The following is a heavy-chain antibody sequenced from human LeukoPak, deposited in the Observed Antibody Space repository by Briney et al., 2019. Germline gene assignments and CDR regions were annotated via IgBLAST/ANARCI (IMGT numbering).Heavy chain of an antibody. D-gene: IGHD6-19*01. CDR2: ISPYNGNT. J-gene: IGHJ4*02. Sequence: ASVWVSCKASGYDFTSVGITWVRRAPGQGLEWMGWISPYNGNTRYAQKFQGRVAMATDTSTTTAYMELRGLRFNDTAVYYCARAGSGSGWYFDYWGQGT. CDR1: GYDFTSVG. CDR3: ARAGSGSGWYFDY. V-gene: IGHV1-18*01.